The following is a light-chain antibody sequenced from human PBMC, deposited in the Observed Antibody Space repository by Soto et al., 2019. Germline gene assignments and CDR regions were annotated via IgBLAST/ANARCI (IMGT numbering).Light chain of an antibody. CDR1: QSVGNN. Sequence: EVVMTESPATLSVPPGERATLSCRASQSVGNNFAWYQQKPGQAPRLLIFGTSTRATGVPGRFSGSGSGTEFTLTISSLQSEDFAVYYCQQYSDWPLTFGGGTKVEIE. J-gene: IGKJ4*01. V-gene: IGKV3-15*01. CDR3: QQYSDWPLT. CDR2: GTS.